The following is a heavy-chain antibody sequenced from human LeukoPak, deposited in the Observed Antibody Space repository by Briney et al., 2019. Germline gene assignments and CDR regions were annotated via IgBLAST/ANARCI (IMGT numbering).Heavy chain of an antibody. CDR3: ARPYSSGWSSPFDY. CDR1: GFTFSNYG. J-gene: IGHJ4*02. V-gene: IGHV3-33*01. CDR2: IWYDGNNI. Sequence: GGSLRLSCVASGFTFSNYGMHWVRQAPGKGLEWVAVIWYDGNNIYYADSVKGRFTISRDNSRNTLYLQMNSLRAEDTAVYCCARPYSSGWSSPFDYWGQGTPVTVSS. D-gene: IGHD6-19*01.